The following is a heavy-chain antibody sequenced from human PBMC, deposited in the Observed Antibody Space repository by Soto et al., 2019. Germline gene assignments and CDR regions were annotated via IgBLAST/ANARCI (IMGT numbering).Heavy chain of an antibody. D-gene: IGHD3-22*01. CDR2: NNIDGSST. CDR1: GFTFSSYW. J-gene: IGHJ6*02. V-gene: IGHV3-74*01. CDR3: ASDSYYDSVYYGMDV. Sequence: EVQLVESGGGLVQPGGSLRLSCSASGFTFSSYWMHWVRQAPGKGLVWVSRNNIDGSSTSYADSVKGRFTISRDNAKNTLYLQMNSLRAEDTAVYYCASDSYYDSVYYGMDVWGQGTTVTVSS.